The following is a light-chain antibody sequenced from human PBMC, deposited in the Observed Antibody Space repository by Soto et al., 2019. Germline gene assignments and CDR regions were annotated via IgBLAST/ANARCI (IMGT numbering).Light chain of an antibody. J-gene: IGKJ3*01. CDR1: QSISNY. Sequence: EIVLTQSPATLSLSPGERATLSCRASQSISNYLAWYQQKPGQAPRLLIYDASNRATDIPASFSVSGSGTDFTLAISSLEPEDLEVYNCKQSGNLPPGLTLGPGNKVDIK. V-gene: IGKV3-11*01. CDR2: DAS. CDR3: KQSGNLPPGLT.